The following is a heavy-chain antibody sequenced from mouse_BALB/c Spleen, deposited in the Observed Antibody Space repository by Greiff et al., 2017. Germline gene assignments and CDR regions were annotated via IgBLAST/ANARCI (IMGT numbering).Heavy chain of an antibody. CDR3: ARGRDYGNYFAY. CDR1: GFTFSSYG. V-gene: IGHV5-6*01. D-gene: IGHD2-1*01. CDR2: ISSGGSYT. J-gene: IGHJ3*01. Sequence: EVQRVESGGDLVKPGGSLKLSCAASGFTFSSYGMSWVRQTPDKRLEWVATISSGGSYTYYPDSVKGRFTISRDNAKNTLYLQMSSLKSEDTAMYYCARGRDYGNYFAYWGQGTLVTVSA.